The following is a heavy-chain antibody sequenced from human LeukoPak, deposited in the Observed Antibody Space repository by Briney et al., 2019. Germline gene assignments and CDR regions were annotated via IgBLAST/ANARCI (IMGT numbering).Heavy chain of an antibody. V-gene: IGHV3-21*01. D-gene: IGHD1-26*01. CDR1: GFTFNTYS. Sequence: KPGGSLRLSCAASGFTFNTYSMNWVRPAPGKGLEWVSSISSSSSYIDYADSGKGRFTISRDNARNSLYLQMNSLRVEDTAVYYCARGGSGTYFLDSWGQGTLVTVSS. J-gene: IGHJ4*02. CDR2: ISSSSSYI. CDR3: ARGGSGTYFLDS.